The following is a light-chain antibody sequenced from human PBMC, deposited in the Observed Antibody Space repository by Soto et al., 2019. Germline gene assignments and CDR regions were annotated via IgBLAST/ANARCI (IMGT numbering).Light chain of an antibody. CDR1: QSLSSDS. V-gene: IGKV3-20*01. CDR2: GAS. J-gene: IGKJ4*01. Sequence: ENVLTQFPGTLSLSPGDRATLSCRASQSLSSDSLAWYQQKPGQAPRLLIYGASSRANGIPDRFSGSGSGTDFTLTISRLEPEDFEVYYCHQYGNSPLTFGRGTKVDIX. CDR3: HQYGNSPLT.